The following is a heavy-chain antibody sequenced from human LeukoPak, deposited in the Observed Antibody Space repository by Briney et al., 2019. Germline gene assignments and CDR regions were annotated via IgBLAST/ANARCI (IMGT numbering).Heavy chain of an antibody. CDR3: VRDLMGSGSTTAYLHH. CDR2: ISRSSRHV. D-gene: IGHD1-1*01. V-gene: IGHV3-21*01. CDR1: GSTFSDYS. J-gene: IGHJ1*01. Sequence: GGSLRLSCAASGSTFSDYSMNWVRQAPGKGLEWVSSISRSSRHVYYAGSVKGRFTISRDNAKNSLYLQMNSLRAEDVAVYFCVRDLMGSGSTTAYLHHWGQGTLVTVSS.